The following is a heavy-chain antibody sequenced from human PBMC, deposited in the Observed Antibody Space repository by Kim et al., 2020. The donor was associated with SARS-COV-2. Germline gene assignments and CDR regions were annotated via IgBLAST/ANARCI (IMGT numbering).Heavy chain of an antibody. V-gene: IGHV1-18*01. CDR2: ISAYNGNT. D-gene: IGHD6-19*01. CDR1: GYTFTSYG. Sequence: ASVKVSCKASGYTFTSYGISWVRQAPGQGLEWMGWISAYNGNTNYAQKLQGRVTMTTDTSTSTAYMELRSLRSDDTAVYYCARDAAGAVAGIRGAFDIWGQGTMVTVSS. CDR3: ARDAAGAVAGIRGAFDI. J-gene: IGHJ3*02.